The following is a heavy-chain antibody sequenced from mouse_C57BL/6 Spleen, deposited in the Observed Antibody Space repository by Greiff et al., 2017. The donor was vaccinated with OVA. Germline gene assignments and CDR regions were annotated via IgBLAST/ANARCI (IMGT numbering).Heavy chain of an antibody. CDR2: INPNNGGT. CDR1: GYTFTDYN. CDR3: ARRDYGSSWYFDG. Sequence: VQLQQSGPELVKPGASVKIPCKASGYTFTDYNMDWVKQSHGKSLEWIGDINPNNGGTIYNQKFKGKATLTVDKSSSTAYMELRSLTSEDTAVYYCARRDYGSSWYFDGWGTGTTVTVSS. D-gene: IGHD1-1*01. J-gene: IGHJ1*03. V-gene: IGHV1-18*01.